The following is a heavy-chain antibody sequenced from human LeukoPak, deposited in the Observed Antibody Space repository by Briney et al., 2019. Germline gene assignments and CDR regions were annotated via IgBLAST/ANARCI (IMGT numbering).Heavy chain of an antibody. CDR2: ISAYHGKT. Sequence: ASVKVSCKASGYTFTSKGISWVRQAPGQGLEWMGWISAYHGKTNYALKYQDRVTMTTDTSTSTAYMELRSLRSDDTAVYYCARVVGIAAAGNYYFDYWGQGTLVTVSS. CDR1: GYTFTSKG. V-gene: IGHV1-18*01. J-gene: IGHJ4*02. D-gene: IGHD6-13*01. CDR3: ARVVGIAAAGNYYFDY.